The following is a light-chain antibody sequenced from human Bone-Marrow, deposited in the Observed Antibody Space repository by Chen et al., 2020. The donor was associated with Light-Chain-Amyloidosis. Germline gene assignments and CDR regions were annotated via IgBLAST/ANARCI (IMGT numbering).Light chain of an antibody. Sequence: DIAMTKSPLSLPVTPGEPASISCRSSRGLLHSDGNNYLDWYLQTPGQSQQLLIYLGSNRASGVPDRFSGSGSGTDFTLKISRVEAEDVGVYYCMQALQTPLTFGGGTKVEIK. CDR3: MQALQTPLT. V-gene: IGKV2-28*01. CDR2: LGS. CDR1: RGLLHSDGNNY. J-gene: IGKJ4*01.